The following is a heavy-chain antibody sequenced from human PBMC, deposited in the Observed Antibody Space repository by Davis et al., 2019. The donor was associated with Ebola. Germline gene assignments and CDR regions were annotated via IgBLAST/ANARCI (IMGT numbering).Heavy chain of an antibody. Sequence: ASVKVSCKASGYTFTHYGITWVRQAPGQGLEWMGWINPHNGNTNYAQNVQGRVIMTTDTSTSTAYMELRSLRSDDTAVYYCARDEWELLSGFYGYWGQGTLVTVSS. CDR3: ARDEWELLSGFYGY. D-gene: IGHD1-26*01. CDR2: INPHNGNT. J-gene: IGHJ4*02. CDR1: GYTFTHYG. V-gene: IGHV1-18*04.